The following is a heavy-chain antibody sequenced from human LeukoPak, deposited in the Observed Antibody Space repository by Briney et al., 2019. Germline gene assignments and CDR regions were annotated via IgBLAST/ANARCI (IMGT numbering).Heavy chain of an antibody. Sequence: GGSLRLSCAASGFAFSAYGMHWVRQAPGKGLEWVAYIQNDESRTHYTDSVKGRFTISRDNAKNSLYLQMNSLRAEDTAVYYCARVPVYYDSSGYYFDYWGQGTLVTVSS. V-gene: IGHV3-30*02. CDR2: IQNDESRT. CDR3: ARVPVYYDSSGYYFDY. D-gene: IGHD3-22*01. J-gene: IGHJ4*02. CDR1: GFAFSAYG.